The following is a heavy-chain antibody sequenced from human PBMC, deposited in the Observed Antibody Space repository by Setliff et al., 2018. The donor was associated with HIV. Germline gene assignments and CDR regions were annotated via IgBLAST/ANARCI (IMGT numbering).Heavy chain of an antibody. J-gene: IGHJ4*02. V-gene: IGHV3-21*01. CDR3: LRGGEEFPPDY. CDR1: GFTFSSYS. CDR2: ISRTSSYI. D-gene: IGHD3-10*01. Sequence: GSLRLSCAASGFTFSSYSMNWVRQAPGKGLEWVSFISRTSSYIYYADSVRGRFTISRDNAKNSVYLEMNSLRADDSAVYYCLRGGEEFPPDYWGQGALVTVSS.